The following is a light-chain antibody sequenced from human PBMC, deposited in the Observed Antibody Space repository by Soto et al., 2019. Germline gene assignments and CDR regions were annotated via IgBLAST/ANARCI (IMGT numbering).Light chain of an antibody. CDR2: GNN. J-gene: IGLJ2*01. V-gene: IGLV1-44*01. CDR1: NSNIGTNH. Sequence: QSVLTQPPSASGTPGQRVAISCSGGNSNIGTNHVNWYQQLPGTAPKLLIYGNNQRPSAVPDRFSGSRSGTSASLAISGLQSEDEADYYCVAWDDSLNGHVVFGGGTKVTVL. CDR3: VAWDDSLNGHVV.